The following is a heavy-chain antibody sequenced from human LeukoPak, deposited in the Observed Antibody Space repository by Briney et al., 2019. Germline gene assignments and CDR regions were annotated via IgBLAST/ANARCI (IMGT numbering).Heavy chain of an antibody. CDR2: INHSGST. CDR3: ARGDYAEPFDY. Sequence: PSETLSLTCAVYGGSFSGYYWSWIRQPPGKGLEWIGEINHSGSTNYNPSLKSRVTISVDTSKNQFSLKLSSVTAADTAVYYCARGDYAEPFDYWGQGTLVTVSS. J-gene: IGHJ4*02. V-gene: IGHV4-34*01. D-gene: IGHD4-17*01. CDR1: GGSFSGYY.